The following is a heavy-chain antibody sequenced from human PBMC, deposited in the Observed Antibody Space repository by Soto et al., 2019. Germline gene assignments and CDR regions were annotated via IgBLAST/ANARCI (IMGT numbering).Heavy chain of an antibody. CDR1: GLTCSSYE. Sequence: EVQLVESGGGLVQPGGSLRLSCAASGLTCSSYEMNWVRQAPGKGLEWVSYINSSGSTIYYADSVKGRFTLSRDNGKNSLHLRMNSLSAEDTADYYCARDKALQDRRPLAYWGQGTLVTVSS. D-gene: IGHD1-1*01. V-gene: IGHV3-48*03. CDR2: INSSGSTI. J-gene: IGHJ4*02. CDR3: ARDKALQDRRPLAY.